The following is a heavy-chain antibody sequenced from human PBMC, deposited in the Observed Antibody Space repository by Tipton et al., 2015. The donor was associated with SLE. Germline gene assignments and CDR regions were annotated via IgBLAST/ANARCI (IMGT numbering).Heavy chain of an antibody. Sequence: TLSLTCTVSGGSISGATYYWGWIRQPPGKGLEWIGSIFYTGTTYYSPSLKSRVTISVDTSKNQFSLKLSSVTAADTAVYYCARHRGKFTVSDYIDYWGQGTLVTVSS. CDR2: IFYTGTT. D-gene: IGHD3-10*01. CDR1: GGSISGATYY. CDR3: ARHRGKFTVSDYIDY. V-gene: IGHV4-39*07. J-gene: IGHJ4*02.